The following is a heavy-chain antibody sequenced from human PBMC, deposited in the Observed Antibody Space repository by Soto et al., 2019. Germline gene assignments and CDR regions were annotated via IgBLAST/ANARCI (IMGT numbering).Heavy chain of an antibody. D-gene: IGHD1-7*01. J-gene: IGHJ4*02. CDR3: ARGVITGTPVFDY. CDR2: INHSGST. CDR1: GGSFSGYY. V-gene: IGHV4-34*01. Sequence: SETLSLTCAVYGGSFSGYYWSWIRQPPGKGLEWIGEINHSGSTNYNPSLKSRVTISVDTSKNQFSLKLSSVTAADTAVYYCARGVITGTPVFDYWGQGTLVTVSS.